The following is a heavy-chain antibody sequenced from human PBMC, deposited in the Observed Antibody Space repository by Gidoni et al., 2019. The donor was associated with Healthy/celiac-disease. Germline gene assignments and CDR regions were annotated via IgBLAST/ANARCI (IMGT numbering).Heavy chain of an antibody. CDR1: GFTFDDYG. Sequence: EVQLVESGGGVVRPGGSLRLPCAASGFTFDDYGMSWVRQAPGKGLEWVSGINWNGGSTGYADSVKGRFTISRDNAKNSLYLQMNSLRAEDTALYHCARVRGIDYSNYYYYYGMDVWGQGTTVTVSS. V-gene: IGHV3-20*01. D-gene: IGHD4-4*01. CDR3: ARVRGIDYSNYYYYYGMDV. J-gene: IGHJ6*02. CDR2: INWNGGST.